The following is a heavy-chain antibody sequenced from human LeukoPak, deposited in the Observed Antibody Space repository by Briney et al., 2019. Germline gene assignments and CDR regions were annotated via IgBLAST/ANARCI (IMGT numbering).Heavy chain of an antibody. CDR1: GGTFSSYA. CDR3: ARDGMITFGGVGWFDP. Sequence: GASVKVSCKASGGTFSSYAISWVRQAPGQGLEWMGGIIPIFGTANYAQKFQGRVTITADKSTSTAYMELSSLRSEDTAVYYCARDGMITFGGVGWFDPWGQGTLVTVSS. D-gene: IGHD3-16*01. J-gene: IGHJ5*02. V-gene: IGHV1-69*06. CDR2: IIPIFGTA.